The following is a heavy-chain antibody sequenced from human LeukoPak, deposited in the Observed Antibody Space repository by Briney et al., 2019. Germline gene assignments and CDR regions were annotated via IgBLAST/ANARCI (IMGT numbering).Heavy chain of an antibody. Sequence: PGGSLRLSCAASGFTFSSYAVSWVRQAPGKGLEWVSAISGSGGSTYYADSVKGRFTISRDNSKNTLCLQMNSLRAEDTAVYYCAKVGYCSSTSCYHWVEYYYGMDVWGQGTTVTVSS. CDR3: AKVGYCSSTSCYHWVEYYYGMDV. CDR2: ISGSGGST. J-gene: IGHJ6*02. CDR1: GFTFSSYA. V-gene: IGHV3-23*01. D-gene: IGHD2-2*01.